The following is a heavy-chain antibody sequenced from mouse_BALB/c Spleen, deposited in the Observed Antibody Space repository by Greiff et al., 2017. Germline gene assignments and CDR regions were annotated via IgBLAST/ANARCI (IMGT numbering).Heavy chain of an antibody. CDR2: ISYSGST. Sequence: EVMLVESGPGLVKPSQSLSLTCTVTGYSITSDYAWNWIRQFPGNKLEWMGYISYSGSTSYNPSLKSRISITRDTSKNQFFLQLNSVTTEDTATYYCARSQSTMITLYAMDYWGQGTSVTVSS. CDR3: ARSQSTMITLYAMDY. V-gene: IGHV3-2*02. CDR1: GYSITSDYA. J-gene: IGHJ4*01. D-gene: IGHD2-4*01.